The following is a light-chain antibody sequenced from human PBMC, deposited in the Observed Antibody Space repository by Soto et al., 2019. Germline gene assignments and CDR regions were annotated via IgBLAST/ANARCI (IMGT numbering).Light chain of an antibody. V-gene: IGKV3-11*01. CDR3: QQRSDCPST. CDR2: DAS. Sequence: EIVLTQSPATLSLSPGERATLSCRASQSVSRYLAWSPQQPGQAPRLLIYDASNRATGIPARFSGSGSRTDFTLTISSLEPEDFVVYYCQQRSDCPSTFGGGTKVQIK. J-gene: IGKJ4*01. CDR1: QSVSRY.